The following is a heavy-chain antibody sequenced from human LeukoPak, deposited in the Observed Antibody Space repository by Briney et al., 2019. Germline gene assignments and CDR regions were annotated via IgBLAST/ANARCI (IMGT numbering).Heavy chain of an antibody. V-gene: IGHV1-2*02. CDR1: GYTFTGYY. J-gene: IGHJ3*02. Sequence: ASVKVSCKASGYTFTGYYMHWVRQAPGQGLEWMGWINPNSGGTNYAQKFQGRVTMTRDTSISTVYMELSSLRSEDTAVYYCARVESWEHSGSSQDAVDIWGQGTMVTVSS. CDR2: INPNSGGT. CDR3: ARVESWEHSGSSQDAVDI. D-gene: IGHD1-26*01.